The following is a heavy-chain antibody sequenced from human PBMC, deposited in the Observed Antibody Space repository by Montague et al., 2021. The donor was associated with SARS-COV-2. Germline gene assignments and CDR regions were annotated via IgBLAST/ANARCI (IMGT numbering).Heavy chain of an antibody. D-gene: IGHD3-16*02. J-gene: IGHJ5*02. Sequence: SETLSLTCTVSGDSMRSSYWNWIRQPPGKGLEYIGYTYYSGVANYNPSLRRRVTISLDTSKNQFSLNLRSVTAADTAVYYCARSVVGGTYRNTCWFYPWGQGTLVTVFS. V-gene: IGHV4-59*13. CDR2: TYYSGVA. CDR3: ARSVVGGTYRNTCWFYP. CDR1: GDSMRSSY.